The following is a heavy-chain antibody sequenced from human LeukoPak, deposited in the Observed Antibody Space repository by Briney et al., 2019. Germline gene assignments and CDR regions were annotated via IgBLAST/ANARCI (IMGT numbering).Heavy chain of an antibody. D-gene: IGHD3-16*02. Sequence: SETLSLTCTVSGGSISNYYWSWIRQSPGKGLECIGYISYTGSTNYNPSLKSRVTISVDTSNNLFSLKLRSVTAADTAVYYCARVAWGTYRSQYYFDYWGQGTLVTVSS. CDR2: ISYTGST. CDR3: ARVAWGTYRSQYYFDY. V-gene: IGHV4-59*01. J-gene: IGHJ4*02. CDR1: GGSISNYY.